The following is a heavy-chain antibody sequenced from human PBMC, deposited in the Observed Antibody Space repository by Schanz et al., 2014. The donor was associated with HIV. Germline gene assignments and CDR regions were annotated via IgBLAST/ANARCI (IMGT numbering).Heavy chain of an antibody. J-gene: IGHJ4*02. CDR2: IIPLFDTT. CDR3: ARTYTGDWSTGAD. D-gene: IGHD2-21*02. Sequence: QVQLVQSGAEVKKPGSSVKVFCRASGGTFINYAFSWVRQAPGQGLEWMGGIIPLFDTTNYAQKFQGRVTITADKSTSTVYMDLSSLRSEDTAVYYCARTYTGDWSTGADWGQGTLVTVSS. CDR1: GGTFINYA. V-gene: IGHV1-69*06.